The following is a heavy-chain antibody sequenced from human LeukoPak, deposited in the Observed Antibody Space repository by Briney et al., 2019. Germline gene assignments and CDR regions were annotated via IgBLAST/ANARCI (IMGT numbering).Heavy chain of an antibody. CDR1: GYTFTGYY. D-gene: IGHD5-12*01. V-gene: IGHV1-2*02. J-gene: IGHJ4*02. Sequence: GASVKVSCKASGYTFTGYYMHWVRQAPGQGLEWMGWINPNSGGTNYAQKFQGRVTMTRDTSISTAYMELSRLRSDDTAVYYCARARDPRLYYFDYWGQGTLVTVSS. CDR3: ARARDPRLYYFDY. CDR2: INPNSGGT.